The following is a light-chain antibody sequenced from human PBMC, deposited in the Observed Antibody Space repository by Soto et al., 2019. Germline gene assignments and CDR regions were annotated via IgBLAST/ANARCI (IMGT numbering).Light chain of an antibody. J-gene: IGKJ5*01. CDR2: GAS. CDR1: QSVSSSS. V-gene: IGKV3-20*01. CDR3: QEYGRSPPIT. Sequence: ITLTQSPGTLSLSPEEKTTLSCSASQSVSSSSLAWYRQRPGQAPNLLIYGASRSATGIPDRFSGSGSGTDFTLIISRLEPEDVAVYYCQEYGRSPPITFGQGTRLEIK.